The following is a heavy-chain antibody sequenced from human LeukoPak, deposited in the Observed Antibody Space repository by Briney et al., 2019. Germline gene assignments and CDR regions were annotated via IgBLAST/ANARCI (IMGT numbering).Heavy chain of an antibody. CDR1: GFTFSSYW. J-gene: IGHJ4*02. Sequence: GGSLRLSCAASGFTFSSYWMSWVRQAPGKGLEWVANIKQDGSEKYYVDSVEGRFTISRDNAKNSLYLQMNSLRAEDTAVYYCARGPAGTFFRYFDYWGQGTLVTVSS. D-gene: IGHD6-13*01. CDR3: ARGPAGTFFRYFDY. V-gene: IGHV3-7*01. CDR2: IKQDGSEK.